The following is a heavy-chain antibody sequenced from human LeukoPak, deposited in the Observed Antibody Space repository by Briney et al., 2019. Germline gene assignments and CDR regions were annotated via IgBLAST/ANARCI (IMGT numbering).Heavy chain of an antibody. CDR1: GFTFSSYS. J-gene: IGHJ6*02. CDR2: ISSSSSYI. D-gene: IGHD2-2*01. V-gene: IGHV3-21*01. CDR3: ARDVGGSQCSSTSCYFETNYYYYYGMDV. Sequence: GGSLRLSCAASGFTFSSYSMNWVRQAPGKGLEWVSSISSSSSYIYYADSVKGRFTISRDNAKNSLYLQMNSLRAEDTAVYCCARDVGGSQCSSTSCYFETNYYYYYGMDVWGQGTTVTVSS.